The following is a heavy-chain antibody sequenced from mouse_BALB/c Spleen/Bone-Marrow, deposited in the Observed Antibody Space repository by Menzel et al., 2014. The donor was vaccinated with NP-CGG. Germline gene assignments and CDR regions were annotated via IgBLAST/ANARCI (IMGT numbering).Heavy chain of an antibody. CDR1: GFSLTSYG. CDR2: IWGDGNT. Sequence: QVQLKESGPGLVAPSQSLSITCTVSGFSLTSYGVSWVRQPPGKGLEWLGVIWGDGNTNYHSVLISRLSISKDNSKSQVFLKLNRLQTDDTATYYCAIYYRSSWFAYWGQGTLVTVSA. CDR3: AIYYRSSWFAY. V-gene: IGHV2-3*01. D-gene: IGHD2-14*01. J-gene: IGHJ3*01.